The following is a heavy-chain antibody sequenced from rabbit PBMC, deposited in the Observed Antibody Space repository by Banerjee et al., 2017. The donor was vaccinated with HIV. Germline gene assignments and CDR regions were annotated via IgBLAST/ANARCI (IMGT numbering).Heavy chain of an antibody. CDR1: GFSFNNYW. Sequence: QSLEESGGDLVKPGASLTLTCTASGFSFNNYWMSWVRQAPGKGLEWIASIYRYYGSTEYASWVNGRFTISTTSSTTVTLQMTSLTAADTATYFCARNGLDAYGYTPLDLRGQGTLVTVS. CDR2: IYRYYGST. V-gene: IGHV1S40*01. CDR3: ARNGLDAYGYTPLDL. J-gene: IGHJ3*01. D-gene: IGHD6-1*01.